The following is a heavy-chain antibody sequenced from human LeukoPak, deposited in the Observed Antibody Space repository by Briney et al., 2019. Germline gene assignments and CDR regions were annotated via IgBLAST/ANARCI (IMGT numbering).Heavy chain of an antibody. CDR1: GFTFSSYA. CDR3: ARSPHGDYGPFDY. CDR2: ISGSGGST. V-gene: IGHV3-23*01. D-gene: IGHD4-17*01. Sequence: GGSLRLSCAASGFTFSSYAMSWVRQAPGKGLEWVSAISGSGGSTYYADSVRGRFTISRDNSKNTLYLQMNSLRAEDTAVYYCARSPHGDYGPFDYWGQGTLVTVSS. J-gene: IGHJ4*02.